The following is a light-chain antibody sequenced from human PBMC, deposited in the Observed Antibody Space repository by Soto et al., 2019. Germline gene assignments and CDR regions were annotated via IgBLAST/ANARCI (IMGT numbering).Light chain of an antibody. V-gene: IGKV3-15*01. J-gene: IGKJ2*01. CDR2: SAS. CDR3: QQYHNWLPYT. CDR1: QSVNSN. Sequence: EIVMTQSPATLSVSPGERATLSCRASQSVNSNLAWYQQKPGQAPRLLIYSASTRATGIPARFSGSGSGTEFSLTISSLQSEDFAVYYCQQYHNWLPYTFGQGTKLEIK.